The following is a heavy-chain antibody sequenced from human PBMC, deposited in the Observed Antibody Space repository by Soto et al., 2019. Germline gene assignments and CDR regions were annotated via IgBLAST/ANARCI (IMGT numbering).Heavy chain of an antibody. V-gene: IGHV1-2*02. CDR3: AIPARGDLDGMDV. J-gene: IGHJ6*02. CDR2: INPNSGGT. D-gene: IGHD2-21*02. CDR1: GYTFTGYY. Sequence: QVQLVQSGAEVKKPGASVKVSCKASGYTFTGYYMHWGRQAPGQGLEWMGWINPNSGGTNYAQKVQGVVTMARNTPISTAYMELGRLRCDATAVYYCAIPARGDLDGMDVWRQGTTVTFSS.